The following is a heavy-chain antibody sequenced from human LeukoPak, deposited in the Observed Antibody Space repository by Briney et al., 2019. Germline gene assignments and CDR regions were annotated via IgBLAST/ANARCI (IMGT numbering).Heavy chain of an antibody. Sequence: SETLSLTCTVSGVSISSSSYYWGWIRQPPGKGLEWIGSIYYSGSTYYNPSLKSRVTISVDTSKNQFSLKLSSVTAADTAVYYCARVRVTGTNWFDPWGQGTLVTVSS. V-gene: IGHV4-39*07. CDR3: ARVRVTGTNWFDP. CDR1: GVSISSSSYY. CDR2: IYYSGST. J-gene: IGHJ5*02. D-gene: IGHD1-20*01.